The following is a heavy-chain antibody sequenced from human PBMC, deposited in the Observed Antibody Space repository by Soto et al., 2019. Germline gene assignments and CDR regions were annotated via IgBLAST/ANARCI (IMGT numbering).Heavy chain of an antibody. CDR2: IDPNDSQT. D-gene: IGHD6-13*01. CDR3: ARHAGNSWKGDYFDY. Sequence: GESLKISCQASGYSFSSSWIGWVRQMPGKGLEWMGIIDPNDSQTIYSPSFQGQVTISADKSIDTAHPQWSSLKTSDTAMYYCARHAGNSWKGDYFDYWGQGALVTVSS. J-gene: IGHJ4*02. V-gene: IGHV5-51*01. CDR1: GYSFSSSW.